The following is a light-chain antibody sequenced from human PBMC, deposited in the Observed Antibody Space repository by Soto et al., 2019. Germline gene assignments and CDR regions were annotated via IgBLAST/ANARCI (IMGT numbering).Light chain of an antibody. Sequence: DIKMPQSPATLSASVGDRVTITCRASQSISSWLAWYQQKPGEAPKLLIYDAFALPRGVPSRFSGSGSGTKFILTIASLQPDDFATYYCQQYETFSGTFCPGANVDI. J-gene: IGKJ1*01. V-gene: IGKV1-5*01. CDR3: QQYETFSGT. CDR1: QSISSW. CDR2: DAF.